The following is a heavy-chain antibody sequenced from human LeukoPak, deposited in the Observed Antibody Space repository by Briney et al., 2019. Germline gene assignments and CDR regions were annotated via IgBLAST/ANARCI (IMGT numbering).Heavy chain of an antibody. J-gene: IGHJ4*02. D-gene: IGHD3-22*01. Sequence: GRSLRLSCAASGFTFSSYGMHWVRRAPGKGLEWVAVIWYDGSNKYYADSVKGRFTISRDNSKNTLYLQMNSLRAEDTAVYYCARDQHYYDSSGYAHYWGQGTLVTVSS. V-gene: IGHV3-33*01. CDR1: GFTFSSYG. CDR3: ARDQHYYDSSGYAHY. CDR2: IWYDGSNK.